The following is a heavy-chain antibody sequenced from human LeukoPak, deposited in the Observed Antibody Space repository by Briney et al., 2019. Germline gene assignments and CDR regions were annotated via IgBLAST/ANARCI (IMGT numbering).Heavy chain of an antibody. CDR1: GFTFSSYS. D-gene: IGHD3-10*01. CDR3: ARGSPNRGGFDY. J-gene: IGHJ4*02. CDR2: ISSGSGTI. V-gene: IGHV3-48*02. Sequence: GGSLRLSCAASGFTFSSYSMNWVRQAPGKGLERVSYISSGSGTIYYAVSVKGRFTISRDNAKNSLYLQMNSLRDEDTAMYYCARGSPNRGGFDYWGQGTLVTVSS.